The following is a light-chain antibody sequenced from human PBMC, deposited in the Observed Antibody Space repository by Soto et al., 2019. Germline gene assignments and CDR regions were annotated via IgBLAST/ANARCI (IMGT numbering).Light chain of an antibody. V-gene: IGKV1-5*01. CDR2: DAS. Sequence: DIQMTQSPSTLSASVGDRVTITCRASQSISSWLAWYQQTPGKAPKLLIYDASSLDTGVPSRFSGSGSGTEFTLTISSLQADDFATYYCQQYNSYPLTCGGGTKVEI. CDR3: QQYNSYPLT. CDR1: QSISSW. J-gene: IGKJ4*01.